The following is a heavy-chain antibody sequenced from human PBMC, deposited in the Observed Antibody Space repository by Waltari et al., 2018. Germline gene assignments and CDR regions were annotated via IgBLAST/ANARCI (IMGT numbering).Heavy chain of an antibody. CDR1: GFTFSSYG. D-gene: IGHD6-13*01. CDR2: IRYDGSNK. V-gene: IGHV3-30*02. J-gene: IGHJ4*02. Sequence: QVQLVESGGGVVQPGGSLRLSCAASGFTFSSYGMHWVRQAPGKGLEWVAFIRYDGSNKYYADSVKGRFTISRDNSKNTLYLQMNSLRAEDTAVYYCAKETGGIAAAGTYDYWGQGTLVTVSS. CDR3: AKETGGIAAAGTYDY.